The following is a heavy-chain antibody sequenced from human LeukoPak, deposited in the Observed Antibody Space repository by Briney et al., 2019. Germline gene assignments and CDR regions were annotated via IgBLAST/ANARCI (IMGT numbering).Heavy chain of an antibody. D-gene: IGHD2-2*01. J-gene: IGHJ3*02. CDR1: GDSISRYY. CDR3: ARHDQVSTSSPKFNDAFDI. CDR2: IYYSGTS. Sequence: SETLSLTCTVSGDSISRYYWSWTRQPPGKGLEWIGNIYYSGTSNYNPSLRSRVTISEDTSKNQFSLELNSVTVADTAVYYCARHDQVSTSSPKFNDAFDIWGQGTMVTVSS. V-gene: IGHV4-59*08.